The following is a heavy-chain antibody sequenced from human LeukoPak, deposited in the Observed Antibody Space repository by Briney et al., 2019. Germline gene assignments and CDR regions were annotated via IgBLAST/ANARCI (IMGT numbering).Heavy chain of an antibody. CDR1: GYTFTSFG. CDR3: ARVEGYYYDITGVSDY. CDR2: ISAYNGNT. J-gene: IGHJ4*02. Sequence: ASVKVSCKASGYTFTSFGISWVRQAPGQGLEWMGWISAYNGNTKSAQKFQGRVIMTTDTSTNTAYMELRSLRSDDTAVYYCARVEGYYYDITGVSDYWGQGTLVTVSS. V-gene: IGHV1-18*01. D-gene: IGHD3-22*01.